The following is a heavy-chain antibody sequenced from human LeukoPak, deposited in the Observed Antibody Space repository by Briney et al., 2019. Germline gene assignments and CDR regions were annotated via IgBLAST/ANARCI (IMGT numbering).Heavy chain of an antibody. CDR3: ARGAYYDILTGYSPGTFDY. D-gene: IGHD3-9*01. CDR2: IYTSGST. Sequence: PSETLSLTCTVSGGSISSYYWSWIRQPAGKGLEWIGRIYTSGSTNYNPSLKSRVTISVDTSKNQFSLKLSSVTAADTAVYYCARGAYYDILTGYSPGTFDYWGRGTLVTVSS. V-gene: IGHV4-4*07. CDR1: GGSISSYY. J-gene: IGHJ4*02.